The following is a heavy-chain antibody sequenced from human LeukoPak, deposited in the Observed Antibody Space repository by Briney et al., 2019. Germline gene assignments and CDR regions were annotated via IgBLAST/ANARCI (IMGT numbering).Heavy chain of an antibody. CDR3: ARANYDSSGYYPLIYY. CDR1: GFTFGSYT. V-gene: IGHV3-21*01. D-gene: IGHD3-22*01. CDR2: ISRSSIYK. J-gene: IGHJ4*02. Sequence: GRSLRLSCAASGFTFGSYTMTWVRQAPGKGLEWVSSISRSSIYKYYADSLKGRFTISRDNAKNSLYLQMNSLRAEDTAVYYCARANYDSSGYYPLIYYWGQGTLVTVSS.